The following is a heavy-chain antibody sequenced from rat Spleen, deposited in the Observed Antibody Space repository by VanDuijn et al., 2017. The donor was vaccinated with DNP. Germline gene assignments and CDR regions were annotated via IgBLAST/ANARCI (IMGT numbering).Heavy chain of an antibody. V-gene: IGHV5-22*01. CDR3: ARYSLRLRVWDY. CDR1: GFTFSDYY. Sequence: EVQLVESGGGLVQPGRSLKLSCAASGFTFSDYYMAWVRQAPKKGLEWVAYINFDGGSTYHGDSVKGRFTISRDNAKSTLYLQVNSLRSEDMATCFCARYSLRLRVWDYWGQGVMVTVSS. J-gene: IGHJ2*01. D-gene: IGHD1-7*01. CDR2: INFDGGST.